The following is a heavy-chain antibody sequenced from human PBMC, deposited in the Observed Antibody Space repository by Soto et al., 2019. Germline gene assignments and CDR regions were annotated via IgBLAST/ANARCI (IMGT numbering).Heavy chain of an antibody. V-gene: IGHV3-53*02. Sequence: DEQVVETGGGLTQPGSSLRLSCAASGFSVRNIFMSWVRQAPGKGLQWVSTMSSDGNTYYAESVKGRFTISRDSSKNTLWLQMNSLRVDDTAVYYCARDHAFGGYDYRGQGTLVTVSS. D-gene: IGHD5-12*01. CDR1: GFSVRNIF. CDR3: ARDHAFGGYDY. J-gene: IGHJ4*02. CDR2: MSSDGNT.